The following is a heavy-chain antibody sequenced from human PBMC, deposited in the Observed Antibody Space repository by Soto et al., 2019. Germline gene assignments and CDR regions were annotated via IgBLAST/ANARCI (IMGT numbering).Heavy chain of an antibody. D-gene: IGHD5-18*01. CDR1: GCSISIRYYY. CDR3: ARDRERGYSYGYFDY. V-gene: IGHV4-30-4*02. Sequence: SETLSLTCTFSGCSISIRYYYWSWIRQPPGKGLEWLGYIYYSGSSYYNPSLKSRITISVDTSKNQFSLNLSSVTAADTAVYYCARDRERGYSYGYFDYWGQGTLVTVS. CDR2: IYYSGSS. J-gene: IGHJ4*02.